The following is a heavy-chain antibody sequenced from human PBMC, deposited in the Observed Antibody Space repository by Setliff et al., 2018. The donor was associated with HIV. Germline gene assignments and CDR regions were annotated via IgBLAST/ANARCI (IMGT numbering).Heavy chain of an antibody. CDR2: IYSSGDS. CDR3: AREHDYSNYRRLDS. CDR1: GGSISSNNFY. V-gene: IGHV4-39*07. D-gene: IGHD4-4*01. J-gene: IGHJ4*02. Sequence: PSETLSLTCTVTGGSISSNNFYWGWIRQPPGKGLEWIGTIYSSGDSFYDPSLRSRVTMSVDTSKNQFSLKLTSVTAADTAVYYCAREHDYSNYRRLDSWGQGILVTVSS.